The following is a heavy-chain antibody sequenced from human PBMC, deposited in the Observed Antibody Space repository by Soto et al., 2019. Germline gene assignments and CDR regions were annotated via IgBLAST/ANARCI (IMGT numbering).Heavy chain of an antibody. CDR3: PRDGGSHSGGIDY. V-gene: IGHV1-69*01. CDR1: GGTFSSYS. Sequence: QVQLVQSGAEVKKPGSSVKVSCKASGGTFSSYSINWVRQAPGQGLEWMGEIIPIFGTANYAQKFQGRVTITANESTSTAYMALSSLRSQDTGVYSCPRDGGSHSGGIDYWGQGMLLTVSS. D-gene: IGHD1-26*01. CDR2: IIPIFGTA. J-gene: IGHJ4*02.